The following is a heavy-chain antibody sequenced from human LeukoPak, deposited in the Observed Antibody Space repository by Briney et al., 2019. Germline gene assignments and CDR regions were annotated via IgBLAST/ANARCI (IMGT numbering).Heavy chain of an antibody. J-gene: IGHJ4*02. CDR3: ARGSTYYDYIWGSYLDDY. CDR2: ISSSSSTI. D-gene: IGHD3-16*02. CDR1: GFTFSSYS. V-gene: IGHV3-48*02. Sequence: GGSLRLSCAASGFTFSSYSMNWVRQAPGKGLEWVSYISSSSSTIYYADSVKGRFTISRDNAKNSLYLQMNSLRDEDTAVYYCARGSTYYDYIWGSYLDDYWGQGTLVTASS.